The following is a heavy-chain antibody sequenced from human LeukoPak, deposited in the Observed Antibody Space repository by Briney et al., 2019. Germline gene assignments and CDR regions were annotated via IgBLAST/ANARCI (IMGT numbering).Heavy chain of an antibody. J-gene: IGHJ4*02. CDR3: ARRLRLFGGDPYFDY. V-gene: IGHV4-34*01. D-gene: IGHD2-21*02. CDR2: INHSGST. CDR1: GGSFSGYY. Sequence: SETLSLTCAVYGGSFSGYYWSWIRQPPGKGLEWIGEINHSGSTNYNPSLKSRVTISVDTSKNQFSLKLSSVTAADTAVYYCARRLRLFGGDPYFDYWGQGTLVTVSS.